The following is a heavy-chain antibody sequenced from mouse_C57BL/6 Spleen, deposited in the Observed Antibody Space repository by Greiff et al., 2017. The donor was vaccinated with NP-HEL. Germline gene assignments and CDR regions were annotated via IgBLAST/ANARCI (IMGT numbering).Heavy chain of an antibody. V-gene: IGHV8-12*01. CDR1: GFSLSTSGMG. J-gene: IGHJ4*01. Sequence: QVTLKESGPGILQSSQTLSLTCSFSGFSLSTSGMGVSWIRQPSGKGLEWLAHIYWDDDKRYNPSLKSRLTISKDTSRNQVFLKISSVDTADTATYYCARSPHYYGSSPYAMDYWGQGTSVTVSS. D-gene: IGHD1-1*01. CDR2: IYWDDDK. CDR3: ARSPHYYGSSPYAMDY.